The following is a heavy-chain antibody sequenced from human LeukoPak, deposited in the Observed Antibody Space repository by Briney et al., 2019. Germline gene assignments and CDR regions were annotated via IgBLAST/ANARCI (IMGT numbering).Heavy chain of an antibody. J-gene: IGHJ4*02. CDR2: ISYDGSNK. CDR1: GFTFSSYG. Sequence: PGGSLRLSCAASGFTFSSYGMHWVRQAPGKGLEWVAVISYDGSNKYYADSVKGRFTISRDNSKNTLYLQMNSLRAEDTAVYYCARVPSSSWYTNQFDYWGQGTLVTVSS. V-gene: IGHV3-30*03. CDR3: ARVPSSSWYTNQFDY. D-gene: IGHD6-13*01.